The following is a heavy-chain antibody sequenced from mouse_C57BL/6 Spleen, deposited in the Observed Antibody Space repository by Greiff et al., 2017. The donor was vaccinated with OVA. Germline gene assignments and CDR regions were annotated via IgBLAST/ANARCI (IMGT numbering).Heavy chain of an antibody. D-gene: IGHD2-1*01. CDR1: GYTFTSYG. CDR2: IYPRSGNT. V-gene: IGHV1-81*01. J-gene: IGHJ2*01. CDR3: ARSQYGNYLFDY. Sequence: QVHVKQSGAELARPGASVKLSCKASGYTFTSYGISWVKQRTGQGLEWIGEIYPRSGNTYYNEKFKGKATLTADKSSSTAYMELRSLTSEDSAVYFCARSQYGNYLFDYWGQGTTLTVSS.